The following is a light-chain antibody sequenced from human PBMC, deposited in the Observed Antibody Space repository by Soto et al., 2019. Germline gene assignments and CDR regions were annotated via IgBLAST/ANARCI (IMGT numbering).Light chain of an antibody. CDR1: QSIGRW. CDR3: MQGTHWPIT. J-gene: IGKJ5*01. Sequence: DIQMTQSPSTLSASVGDTVTVTCRASQSIGRWLAWYQQKPGKAPKXLIFDASTLENGVPARFSGSGSGTDLAMKISRVEAEDVGVYYCMQGTHWPITFGQGTRRDIK. CDR2: DAS. V-gene: IGKV1-5*01.